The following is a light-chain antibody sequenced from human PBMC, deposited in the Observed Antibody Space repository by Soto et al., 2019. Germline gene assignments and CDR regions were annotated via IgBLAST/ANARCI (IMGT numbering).Light chain of an antibody. J-gene: IGKJ2*02. CDR1: QSITHF. V-gene: IGKV1-5*03. CDR3: QQYNSYPCT. CDR2: KAS. Sequence: DIQMTQSPSSLSASIGDKLTISCRANQSITHFLNWYQKKPGEVPKLLIYKASYLESGVPSRFSGSGSGTEFTLTISNPQPDDFATYYCQQYNSYPCTFGQGTKLEIK.